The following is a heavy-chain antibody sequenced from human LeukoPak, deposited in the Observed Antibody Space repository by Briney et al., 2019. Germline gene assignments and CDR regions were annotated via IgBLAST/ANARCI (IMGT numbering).Heavy chain of an antibody. CDR1: SRSISSSNW. D-gene: IGHD3-22*01. Sequence: SGTLSLTCAVASRSISSSNWWSWVRQPPGKGLEWIGEIYHSGSTNYNPSLKSRVTISVDKSKNQFSLKLSSVTAADTDVYYCARGDRYDSRGYSYHFDYWGQGTLVTVSS. CDR3: ARGDRYDSRGYSYHFDY. J-gene: IGHJ4*02. V-gene: IGHV4-4*02. CDR2: IYHSGST.